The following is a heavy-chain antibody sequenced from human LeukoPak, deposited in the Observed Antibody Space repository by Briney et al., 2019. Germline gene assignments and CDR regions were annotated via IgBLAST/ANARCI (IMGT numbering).Heavy chain of an antibody. D-gene: IGHD5-18*01. CDR3: ARSGIQLWTGYFDY. V-gene: IGHV3-30-3*01. CDR2: ISYDGSNK. Sequence: PGRSLRLSCAASRFTFSSYALHWVRQAPGKGLEWVAVISYDGSNKYYADSVKGRFTISRDNSKNTLYLQMNSLRAEDTAVYYCARSGIQLWTGYFDYWGQGTLVTVAS. J-gene: IGHJ4*02. CDR1: RFTFSSYA.